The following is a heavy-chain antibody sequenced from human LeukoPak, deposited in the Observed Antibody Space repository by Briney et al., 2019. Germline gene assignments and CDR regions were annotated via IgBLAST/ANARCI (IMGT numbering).Heavy chain of an antibody. CDR1: GGSFSGYY. V-gene: IGHV4-34*01. D-gene: IGHD2/OR15-2a*01. CDR3: ARLIETYFDY. CDR2: IYYSGST. Sequence: SETLSLTCAVYGGSFSGYYWSWIRQPPGKGLEWIGSIYYSGSTYYNPSLKSRVTISVDTSKNQFSLKLSSVTAADTAVYYCARLIETYFDYWGQGTLVTVSS. J-gene: IGHJ4*02.